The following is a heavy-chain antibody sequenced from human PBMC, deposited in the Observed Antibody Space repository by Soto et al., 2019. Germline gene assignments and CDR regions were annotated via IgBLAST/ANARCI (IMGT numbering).Heavy chain of an antibody. V-gene: IGHV3-23*01. J-gene: IGHJ2*01. CDR1: GFTFSNFP. CDR2: ISGSGIST. CDR3: AKEPVGPDWYFDL. Sequence: PRGSLRLSCASSGFTFSNFPMHWVRPAPGKGLEWVSGISGSGISTHYADSVKGRFTVSRDNSKNTLYLQMNSLRAEDTAVYNCAKEPVGPDWYFDLWGRGTLVTVSS.